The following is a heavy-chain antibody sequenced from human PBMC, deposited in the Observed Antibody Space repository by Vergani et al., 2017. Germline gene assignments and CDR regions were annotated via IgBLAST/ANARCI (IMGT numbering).Heavy chain of an antibody. Sequence: QVQLQESGPGLVKPSETLSLPCTVSGSSISSYYWSWIRQPAGKGREWIGRIYTSGSTNYNPSLKSRVTMSVDTSKNQFSLKLSSVTAADTAVYYCARVIWGGDYYVDGWDRGTAVTVSS. CDR3: ARVIWGGDYYVDG. CDR1: GSSISSYY. J-gene: IGHJ6*03. CDR2: IYTSGST. V-gene: IGHV4-4*07. D-gene: IGHD3-16*01.